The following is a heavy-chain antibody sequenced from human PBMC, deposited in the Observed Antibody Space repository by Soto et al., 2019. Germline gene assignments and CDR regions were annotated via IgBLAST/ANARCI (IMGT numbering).Heavy chain of an antibody. CDR2: VFYTGST. CDR3: ARAVRPRWGFDS. D-gene: IGHD7-27*01. J-gene: IGHJ4*02. CDR1: GGSINSNNYY. Sequence: QLQLQESGPRLVKASETLSLTCTVSGGSINSNNYYWGWIRQAPGKGLEWIGNVFYTGSTFYDPSLESRVVISIDMSKNQFSLKLNSVAAADTAVYYCARAVRPRWGFDSWGQGALVTVSS. V-gene: IGHV4-39*01.